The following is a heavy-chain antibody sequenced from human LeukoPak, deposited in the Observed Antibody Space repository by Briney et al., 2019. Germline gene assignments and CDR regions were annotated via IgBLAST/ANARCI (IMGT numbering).Heavy chain of an antibody. J-gene: IGHJ4*02. V-gene: IGHV4-38-2*02. D-gene: IGHD4-17*01. CDR1: GYSISSGYY. CDR3: ARDGRSGDYGDY. CDR2: IYHSGST. Sequence: PSETLSLTWTVSGYSISSGYYWGWIRQPPGKGLEWIGSIYHSGSTYYNPSLKSRVTISVDTSKNQFSLKLSSVTAADTAVYYCARDGRSGDYGDYWGQGTLVTVSS.